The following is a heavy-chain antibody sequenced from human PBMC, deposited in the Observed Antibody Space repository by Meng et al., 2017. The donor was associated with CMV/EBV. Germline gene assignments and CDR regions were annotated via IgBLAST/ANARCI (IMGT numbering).Heavy chain of an antibody. D-gene: IGHD3-3*01. CDR2: IYWNDDK. V-gene: IGHV2-5*01. Sequence: SGPTLVKPTQTLTLTCTFSGFSLSTSGVGVGWIRQPPGKALEWLALIYWNDDKRYSPSLKSRLTITKDTSKNQVVLTMTNMDPVDIATYYCAHRRGVSWSGRAPDAFDIWGQGTMVTVSS. J-gene: IGHJ3*02. CDR3: AHRRGVSWSGRAPDAFDI. CDR1: GFSLSTSGVG.